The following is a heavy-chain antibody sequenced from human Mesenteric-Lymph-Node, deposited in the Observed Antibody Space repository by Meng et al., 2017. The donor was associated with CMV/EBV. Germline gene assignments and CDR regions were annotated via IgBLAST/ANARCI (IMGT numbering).Heavy chain of an antibody. CDR3: AKDIRHCRSTSCYPLFFFDS. CDR2: IQYDGNHK. J-gene: IGHJ4*02. Sequence: LSYFSMHWFRQAPGKRLESVLFIQYDGNHKYDAESVKGRFTISRDNSKNMVYLQMNSLRPEDTAVYYCAKDIRHCRSTSCYPLFFFDSWGQGTLVTVSS. D-gene: IGHD2-2*01. V-gene: IGHV3-30*02. CDR1: LSYFS.